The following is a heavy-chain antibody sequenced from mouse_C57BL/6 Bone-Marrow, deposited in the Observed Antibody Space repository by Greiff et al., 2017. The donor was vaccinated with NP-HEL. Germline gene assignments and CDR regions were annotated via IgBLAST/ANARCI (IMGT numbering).Heavy chain of an antibody. J-gene: IGHJ1*03. V-gene: IGHV1-81*01. Sequence: QVQLQQSGAELARPGASVKLSCKASGYTFTSYGISWVKQRTGQGLEWIGEIYPRSGNTYYNEKFKGKATLTAEKSSSTAYMEIRSLTSEDSAVYVCARWRGYYDWYFDVWGTGTTVTVSS. CDR3: ARWRGYYDWYFDV. D-gene: IGHD2-3*01. CDR2: IYPRSGNT. CDR1: GYTFTSYG.